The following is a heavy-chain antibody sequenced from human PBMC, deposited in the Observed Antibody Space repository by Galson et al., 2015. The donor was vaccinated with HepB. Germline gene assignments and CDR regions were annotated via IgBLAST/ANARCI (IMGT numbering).Heavy chain of an antibody. CDR2: ISSSGSTI. J-gene: IGHJ1*01. V-gene: IGHV3-48*03. CDR1: GFTFSSYE. Sequence: SLRLSCAASGFTFSSYEMNWVRQAPGKGLEWVSYISSSGSTIYYADSVKGRFTISRDDAKNSLYLQMNSLRAEDTAVYYCARELDYYDSSGSVGGFQHWGQGTLVTVSS. D-gene: IGHD3-22*01. CDR3: ARELDYYDSSGSVGGFQH.